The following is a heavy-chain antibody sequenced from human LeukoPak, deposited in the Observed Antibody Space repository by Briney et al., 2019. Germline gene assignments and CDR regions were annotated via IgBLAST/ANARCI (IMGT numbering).Heavy chain of an antibody. Sequence: SVKVSCKASGGTFSSYAISWVRQAPGQGLEWMGGIIPIFGTANYAQKFQGRVTITADESTSTAYMELSSLRSEDTAVYYCARGSRYYDISPYFQHWGQGTLVTVSS. D-gene: IGHD3-9*01. CDR3: ARGSRYYDISPYFQH. J-gene: IGHJ1*01. V-gene: IGHV1-69*13. CDR1: GGTFSSYA. CDR2: IIPIFGTA.